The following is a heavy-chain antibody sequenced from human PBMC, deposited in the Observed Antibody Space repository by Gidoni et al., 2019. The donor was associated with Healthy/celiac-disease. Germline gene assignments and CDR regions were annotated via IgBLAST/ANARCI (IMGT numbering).Heavy chain of an antibody. CDR3: AKGNSSSWEIDY. V-gene: IGHV1-69*02. D-gene: IGHD6-13*01. J-gene: IGHJ4*02. CDR2: SIPTLGIA. CDR1: GGTFSSYT. Sequence: QVQLVQSGAEVKKPGSSVKVSCTASGGTFSSYTISWVRQAPGQGLEWMGRSIPTLGIANYAQKFQGRVTITADKSTSTAYMELSSLRSEDTAVYYCAKGNSSSWEIDYWGQGTLVTVSS.